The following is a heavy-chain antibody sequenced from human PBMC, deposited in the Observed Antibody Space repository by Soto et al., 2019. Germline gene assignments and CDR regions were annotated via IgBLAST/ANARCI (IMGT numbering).Heavy chain of an antibody. CDR1: GGSISSSSYY. J-gene: IGHJ4*02. Sequence: QLQLQESGPGLVKPSETLSLTCTVSGGSISSSSYYWGWIRQPPGKGLEWIGSIYYSGSTYYNPSLKSRVTISGDTSKNQFSLKLSSVTAADTAVYYCARSIVVVVAATPRQFDYWGQGTLVTVSS. CDR3: ARSIVVVVAATPRQFDY. V-gene: IGHV4-39*01. D-gene: IGHD2-15*01. CDR2: IYYSGST.